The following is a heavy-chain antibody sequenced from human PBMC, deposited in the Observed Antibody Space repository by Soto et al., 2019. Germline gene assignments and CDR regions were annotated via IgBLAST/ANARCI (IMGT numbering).Heavy chain of an antibody. J-gene: IGHJ5*01. CDR2: INSDGSST. CDR3: AKSSGYYDNWFDS. CDR1: GFTFSSYW. Sequence: GGSLRLSCAASGFTFSSYWMHWVRQAPGKGLVWVSRINSDGSSTSYADSVKGRFTISRDNAKNTLYLQMNSLRAEDTAVYYCAKSSGYYDNWFDSWGQGTLVTVSS. V-gene: IGHV3-74*01. D-gene: IGHD3-22*01.